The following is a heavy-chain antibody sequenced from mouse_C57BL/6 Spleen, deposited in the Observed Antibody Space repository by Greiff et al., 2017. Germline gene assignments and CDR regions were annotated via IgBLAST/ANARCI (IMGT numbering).Heavy chain of an antibody. CDR3: ARDSNYEGFAY. V-gene: IGHV1-81*01. CDR1: GYTFTSYG. CDR2: IYPRCGNT. Sequence: VQLQQSGAELARPGASVKLSCKASGYTFTSYGISWVKQRPGQGLEWIGEIYPRCGNTYYNEKFKGKATRTADKSSSTAYMELRSLTSEDSAVYFCARDSNYEGFAYWGQGTLVTVSA. D-gene: IGHD2-5*01. J-gene: IGHJ3*01.